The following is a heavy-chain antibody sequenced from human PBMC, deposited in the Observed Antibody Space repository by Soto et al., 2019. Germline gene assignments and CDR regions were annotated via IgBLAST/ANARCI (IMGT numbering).Heavy chain of an antibody. CDR2: AGNRANGYTT. Sequence: GGSLRLSYAPPGFTFSDYYVDWVRQAPGKGLEWVGRAGNRANGYTTQYAPSVKGRFTFSRDDSVNSLYLEMTALRAEDTAIYYRCRSIATVGNSYYGLDVWGQGTTVTVSS. D-gene: IGHD6-13*01. J-gene: IGHJ6*02. V-gene: IGHV3-72*01. CDR3: CRSIATVGNSYYGLDV. CDR1: GFTFSDYY.